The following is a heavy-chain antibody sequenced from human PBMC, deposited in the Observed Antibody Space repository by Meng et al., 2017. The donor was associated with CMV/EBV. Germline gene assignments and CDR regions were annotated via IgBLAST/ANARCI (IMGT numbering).Heavy chain of an antibody. V-gene: IGHV4-34*01. J-gene: IGHJ5*02. D-gene: IGHD3-3*01. CDR2: INHSGST. CDR1: GGSFSGYY. CDR3: ARASYYDFWSGRAVRFDP. Sequence: SETLSLTCAVYGGSFSGYYWSWIRQPPGKGLEWIGEINHSGSTNYNPSLKSRVTISVDTSKNQFSLKLSSVTAADTAVYYRARASYYDFWSGRAVRFDPWGQGTLVTVSS.